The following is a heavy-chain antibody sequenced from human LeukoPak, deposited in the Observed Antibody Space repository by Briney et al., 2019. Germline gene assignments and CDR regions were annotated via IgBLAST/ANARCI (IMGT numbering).Heavy chain of an antibody. CDR1: GFTFRGHW. J-gene: IGHJ4*02. CDR3: VRDATGLTN. Sequence: GGSLRLSCVASGFTFRGHWMNWVRQAPGQGMEWVANINTDGSGKYHVDSAQGRFTISRDNAKNSLYLQMNSLRAEDTAVYYCVRDATGLTNWGQGTLVTVSS. D-gene: IGHD4-11*01. CDR2: INTDGSGK. V-gene: IGHV3-7*01.